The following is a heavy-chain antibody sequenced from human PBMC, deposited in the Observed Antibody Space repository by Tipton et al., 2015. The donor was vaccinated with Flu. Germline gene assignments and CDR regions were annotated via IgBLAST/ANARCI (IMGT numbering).Heavy chain of an antibody. CDR1: GYSISSGYY. J-gene: IGHJ4*02. V-gene: IGHV4-38-2*01. Sequence: GLVKPSETLSLTCAVSGYSISSGYYWGWIRQPPGKGLEWIGSIYHSGSTYYNPSLKSRVTISADTSKNQFSLKLSSVTAADTAVYYCARHSSTDYGDYLNFDYWGQGTLVTVSS. CDR3: ARHSSTDYGDYLNFDY. CDR2: IYHSGST. D-gene: IGHD4-17*01.